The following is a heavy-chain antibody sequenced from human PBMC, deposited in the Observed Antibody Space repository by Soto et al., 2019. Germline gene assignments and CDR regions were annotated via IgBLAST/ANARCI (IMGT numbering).Heavy chain of an antibody. CDR1: GYTFTSYG. Sequence: QVQLVQSGAEVKKPGASVKVSCKASGYTFTSYGISWVRQAPGQGLEWMGWISAYNGNTNYAQKLQGRVTMTTDTSTSTAYMELRSLKSDDTAVYFCARDSYYHDSKGGSFQHWGQGTLVTVSS. J-gene: IGHJ1*01. CDR2: ISAYNGNT. V-gene: IGHV1-18*01. CDR3: ARDSYYHDSKGGSFQH. D-gene: IGHD3-22*01.